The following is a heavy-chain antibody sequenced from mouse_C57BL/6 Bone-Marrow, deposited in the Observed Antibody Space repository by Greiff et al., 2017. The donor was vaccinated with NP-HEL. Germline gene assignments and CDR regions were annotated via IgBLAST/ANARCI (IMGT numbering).Heavy chain of an antibody. J-gene: IGHJ4*01. CDR3: ARRPYYYAMDY. Sequence: VQLQQSGAELVKPGASVKLSCKASGYTFTSYWMHWVKQRPGQGLEWIGMIHPNSGSTNYNEKFKSKATLTVDKSSSTAYMQLSSLTSEDSAVYYCARRPYYYAMDYWGQGTSVTVSS. CDR1: GYTFTSYW. CDR2: IHPNSGST. V-gene: IGHV1-64*01.